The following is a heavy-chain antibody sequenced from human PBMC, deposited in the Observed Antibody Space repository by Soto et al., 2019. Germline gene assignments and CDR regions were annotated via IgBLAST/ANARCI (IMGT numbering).Heavy chain of an antibody. J-gene: IGHJ5*02. V-gene: IGHV1-69*01. D-gene: IGHD1-1*01. CDR1: GGTFSSYG. CDR2: IIPFFGTT. CDR3: ARAAQTRYDWNDLGNGFDP. Sequence: QVQLVQSGAEVKKPGSSVKVSCKASGGTFSSYGVSWVRQAPGHGLELMGGIIPFFGTTNYAQKFQGRLTITADESTSTAYMELNRLIPADTAVYFCARAAQTRYDWNDLGNGFDPWGQGTLVTVSS.